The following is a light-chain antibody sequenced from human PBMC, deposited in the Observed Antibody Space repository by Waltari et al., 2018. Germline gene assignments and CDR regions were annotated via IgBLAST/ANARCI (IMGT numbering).Light chain of an antibody. CDR1: LSVLYSSNNKNY. CDR2: WAF. Sequence: DIVMTQYPVSLAVSLGERATINCKSRLSVLYSSNNKNYLAWYQQKPGQPPKLLIYWAFNRESGVPDRFSGSGSGTDFTLTISSLQAEDVAVYYCQQYYSTPLTFGGGTKVEIK. CDR3: QQYYSTPLT. V-gene: IGKV4-1*01. J-gene: IGKJ4*01.